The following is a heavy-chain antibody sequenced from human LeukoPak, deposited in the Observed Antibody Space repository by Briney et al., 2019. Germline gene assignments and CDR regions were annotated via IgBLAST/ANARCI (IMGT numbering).Heavy chain of an antibody. CDR2: ISSSGSTI. Sequence: PGGSVRLSCAASGFTFSSYEMNWVRQAPGKGLEWVSYISSSGSTIYYADSVKGRFTISRDNAKNSLYLQMNSVRAGDTAVYDCARHAWVPAAATAGFDAWGQGTLVTVSS. CDR3: ARHAWVPAAATAGFDA. V-gene: IGHV3-48*03. D-gene: IGHD2-2*01. CDR1: GFTFSSYE. J-gene: IGHJ5*02.